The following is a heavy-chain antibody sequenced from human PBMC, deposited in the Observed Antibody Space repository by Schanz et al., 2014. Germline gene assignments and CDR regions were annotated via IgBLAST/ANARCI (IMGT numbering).Heavy chain of an antibody. Sequence: EVQLVESGGGLVQPGGSLRLSCAASGFTFSSYWMSWVRQAPGEGLEWVANIKQDGSEKYYVDSVKGRFTISRDNSKNTLNLQMNSLRPDNTAVYYCAKALKPYIASRNGLDVWGHGTTVTVSS. CDR2: IKQDGSEK. CDR3: AKALKPYIASRNGLDV. D-gene: IGHD3-16*01. CDR1: GFTFSSYW. J-gene: IGHJ6*02. V-gene: IGHV3-7*01.